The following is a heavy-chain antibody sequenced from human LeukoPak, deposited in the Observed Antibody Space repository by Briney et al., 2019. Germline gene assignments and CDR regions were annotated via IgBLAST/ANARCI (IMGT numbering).Heavy chain of an antibody. J-gene: IGHJ4*02. Sequence: GGSLRLSCAASGFTFSSYAMFWVRQAPGKGLEWVSAISAGGGSTYYADSVKGRFTISRDNSKNTLYLQMNSLRAEDTAVYYCAKGIVVASTSARRAPFDYWGQGTLVTVSS. CDR3: AKGIVVASTSARRAPFDY. CDR1: GFTFSSYA. D-gene: IGHD3-22*01. V-gene: IGHV3-23*01. CDR2: ISAGGGST.